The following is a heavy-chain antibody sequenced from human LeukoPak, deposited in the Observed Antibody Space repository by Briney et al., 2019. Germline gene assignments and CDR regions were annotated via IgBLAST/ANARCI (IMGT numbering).Heavy chain of an antibody. CDR1: GFTFSSYA. V-gene: IGHV3-73*01. J-gene: IGHJ4*02. Sequence: GGSLRLSCAASGFTFSSYAMHWVRQAPGKGLEWVGRIRSKANSYATAYAASVKGRFTISRDDSKNTAYLQMNSLKTEDTAVYYCMSDYGDYWGQGTLVTVSS. CDR3: MSDYGDY. CDR2: IRSKANSYAT.